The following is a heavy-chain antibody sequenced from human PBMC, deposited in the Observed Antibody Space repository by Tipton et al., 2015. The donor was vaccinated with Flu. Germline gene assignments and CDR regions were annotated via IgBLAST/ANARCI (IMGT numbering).Heavy chain of an antibody. CDR3: AKDFGAGSPVWGWFDS. D-gene: IGHD3-10*01. J-gene: IGHJ5*01. Sequence: SLRLSCAASGFTFSSYYMNWVRQAPGKGLEWVSSISSSNSYTYYTDSVKGRFSISRDNSKNTLFLQMNDLRAEDTAVYYCAKDFGAGSPVWGWFDSWGLGTLVTVSS. CDR2: ISSSNSYT. V-gene: IGHV3-21*01. CDR1: GFTFSSYY.